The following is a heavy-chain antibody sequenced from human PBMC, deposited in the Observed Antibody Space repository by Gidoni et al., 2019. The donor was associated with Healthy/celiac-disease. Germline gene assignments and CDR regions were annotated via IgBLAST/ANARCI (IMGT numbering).Heavy chain of an antibody. J-gene: IGHJ3*02. Sequence: QVQLQESGPGLVKPSETLSLTCTVPGVSISSYYWSWIRQPAGKGLEWIGRIYTSGSTNYNPPLKSRVTMSVDTSKNQFSLKLSSVTAADTAVYYCARDPHDYGDYEVPSAAFDIWGQGTMVTVSS. CDR1: GVSISSYY. CDR2: IYTSGST. D-gene: IGHD4-17*01. CDR3: ARDPHDYGDYEVPSAAFDI. V-gene: IGHV4-4*07.